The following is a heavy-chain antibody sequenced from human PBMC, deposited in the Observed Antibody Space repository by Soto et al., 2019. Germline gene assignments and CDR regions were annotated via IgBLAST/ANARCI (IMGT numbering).Heavy chain of an antibody. D-gene: IGHD3-10*01. CDR2: IYPSDSYT. CDR1: GYSFTSYW. V-gene: IGHV5-10-1*01. J-gene: IGHJ6*02. CDR3: ARHRAHYYGSGRTFYGMDV. Sequence: GESLKISCKGSGYSFTSYWISWVRQMPGKGLEWMGRIYPSDSYTTYSPSFQGHVTISADKSISTAYLQWSSLKASDTAMYYCARHRAHYYGSGRTFYGMDVWGQGTTVTVSS.